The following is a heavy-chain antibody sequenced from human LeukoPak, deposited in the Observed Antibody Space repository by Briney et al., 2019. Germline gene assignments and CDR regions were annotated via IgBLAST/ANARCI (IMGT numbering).Heavy chain of an antibody. CDR2: ISSSSSTI. CDR1: GFTFSSYS. CDR3: ARDRPSGSYQRDAFDI. D-gene: IGHD1-26*01. J-gene: IGHJ3*02. V-gene: IGHV3-48*04. Sequence: GGSLRLSCAASGFTFSSYSMNWVRQAPGKGLEWVSYISSSSSTIYYADSVKGRFTISRDNAKNSLYLQMNSLRAEDTAVYYCARDRPSGSYQRDAFDIWGQGTMVTVSS.